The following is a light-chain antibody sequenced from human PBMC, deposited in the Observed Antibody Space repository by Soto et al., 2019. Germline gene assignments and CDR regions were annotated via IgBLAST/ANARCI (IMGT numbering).Light chain of an antibody. CDR2: DVS. Sequence: QSALTQPASVSGSPGQSITISCTGTSSDVGGYNYVSWYQQHPGKAPKPMIYDVSNRPSGVSNRFSGSKSGNTASLTISGLQAEDEADYYCSSYTTTGNRVFGGGTKLTVL. J-gene: IGLJ2*01. V-gene: IGLV2-14*01. CDR3: SSYTTTGNRV. CDR1: SSDVGGYNY.